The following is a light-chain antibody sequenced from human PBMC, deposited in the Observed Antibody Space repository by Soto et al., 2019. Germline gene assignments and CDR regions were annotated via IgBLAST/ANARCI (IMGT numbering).Light chain of an antibody. Sequence: QSVLTQPASVSGSHGQSITLSCTGTSSDVGGFNYVSWYQQHPGKAPKLIIYEVSNRPSGVSNRFSASKSGNTASLTISGLQAGDEADYYCSSYTGSSTLVVFGGGTKLTVL. V-gene: IGLV2-14*01. J-gene: IGLJ2*01. CDR3: SSYTGSSTLVV. CDR2: EVS. CDR1: SSDVGGFNY.